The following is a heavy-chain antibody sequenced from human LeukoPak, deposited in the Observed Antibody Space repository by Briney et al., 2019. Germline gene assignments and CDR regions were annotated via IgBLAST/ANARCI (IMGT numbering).Heavy chain of an antibody. CDR1: GFTFSSYW. D-gene: IGHD5-12*01. V-gene: IGHV3-7*03. CDR3: ARELRVATITAYWYFDL. J-gene: IGHJ2*01. Sequence: GGSLRLSCAVSGFTFSSYWMSWFRQAPGKGPEWVANINQDGSQKFSVDSVKGRFTISRDNAKNSLSLQMNSLRAEDTAVYYCARELRVATITAYWYFDLWGRGTLVTVSS. CDR2: INQDGSQK.